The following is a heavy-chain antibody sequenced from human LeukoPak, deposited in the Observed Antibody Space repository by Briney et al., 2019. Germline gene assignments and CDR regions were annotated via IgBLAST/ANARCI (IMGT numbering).Heavy chain of an antibody. D-gene: IGHD3-10*01. V-gene: IGHV3-21*01. CDR2: ISSSSSYI. J-gene: IGHJ6*02. Sequence: PGGSLRLSCAASGFTFSSYSMNWVRQAPGKGLKWVSSISSSSSYIYYADSVKGRFTISRDNAKNSLYLQMNSLRAEDTAVYYCARLPLIIYYGSGSYYTGYYYYGMDVWGQGTTVTVSS. CDR3: ARLPLIIYYGSGSYYTGYYYYGMDV. CDR1: GFTFSSYS.